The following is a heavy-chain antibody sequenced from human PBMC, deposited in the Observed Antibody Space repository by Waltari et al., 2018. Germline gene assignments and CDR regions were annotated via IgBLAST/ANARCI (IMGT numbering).Heavy chain of an antibody. CDR1: GFTFSGYS. CDR2: IRPGGDTI. V-gene: IGHV3-48*04. J-gene: IGHJ4*02. D-gene: IGHD3-10*01. CDR3: ARIRGVSGSYYSDF. Sequence: EVQLVESGGGLVQPGGSLRLSCAVSGFTFSGYSLNWVRQAPGKGLEWCLYIRPGGDTIKYADSGEGRFTISRDSARNSLYLQMNSLRAEDTAVYYCARIRGVSGSYYSDFWGQGTLVTVSS.